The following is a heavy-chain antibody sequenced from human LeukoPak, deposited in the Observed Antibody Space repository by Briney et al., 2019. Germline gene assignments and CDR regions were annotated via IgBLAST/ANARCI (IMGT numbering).Heavy chain of an antibody. CDR3: ARSAYYDFWSGSHYFDY. Sequence: PSETLSLTCAVSGGSISSGGYSWSWIRQPPGKGLEWIGYIYHSGSTYYNPSLKSRVTISVDRSKNQFSLKLSSVTAADTAVYYCARSAYYDFWSGSHYFDYWGQGTLVTVCS. J-gene: IGHJ4*02. D-gene: IGHD3-3*01. CDR2: IYHSGST. V-gene: IGHV4-30-2*01. CDR1: GGSISSGGYS.